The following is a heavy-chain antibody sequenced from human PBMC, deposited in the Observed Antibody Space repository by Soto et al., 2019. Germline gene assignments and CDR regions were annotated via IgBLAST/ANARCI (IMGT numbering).Heavy chain of an antibody. Sequence: EVQLVESGGGLVKPGGSLRLSCAASGFTFSNAWMSWVRQAPGKGLEWVGRIKSKTDGGTTDYAAPVKGRFTISRDDSKNTLYLQMNSLKTEDTAVDYCTTDIGYYYDSSGNYWGQGTLVTVSS. CDR1: GFTFSNAW. CDR2: IKSKTDGGTT. V-gene: IGHV3-15*01. J-gene: IGHJ4*02. D-gene: IGHD3-22*01. CDR3: TTDIGYYYDSSGNY.